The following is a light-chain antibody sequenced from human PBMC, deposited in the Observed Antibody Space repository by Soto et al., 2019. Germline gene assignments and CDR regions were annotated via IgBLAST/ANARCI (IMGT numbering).Light chain of an antibody. CDR1: QGISSY. CDR3: QQSNSIPPIS. Sequence: AIRMTQSPSSLSASTGDRVTIAFRASQGISSYLSWYQQKPGKAPKLLIYAASNLQSGVPSRFSGSGSGTDFTLTISSLQPEDFATYYCQQSNSIPPISFGQGTRLEIK. J-gene: IGKJ5*01. V-gene: IGKV1-8*01. CDR2: AAS.